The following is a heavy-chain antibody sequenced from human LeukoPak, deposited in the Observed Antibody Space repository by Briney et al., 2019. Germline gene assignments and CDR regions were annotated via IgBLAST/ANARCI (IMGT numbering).Heavy chain of an antibody. J-gene: IGHJ5*02. D-gene: IGHD3-16*02. Sequence: ASVKVSCKASGYTFTGYYIYWVRQATGQGLEWMGWMNPKNGATGYAQKFQGRVTMTRDTSIGTAYMELSSMVSEDTAAYYCARMDRLSATPTTDWFDPWGQGTLVTVSS. CDR1: GYTFTGYY. V-gene: IGHV1-8*02. CDR3: ARMDRLSATPTTDWFDP. CDR2: MNPKNGAT.